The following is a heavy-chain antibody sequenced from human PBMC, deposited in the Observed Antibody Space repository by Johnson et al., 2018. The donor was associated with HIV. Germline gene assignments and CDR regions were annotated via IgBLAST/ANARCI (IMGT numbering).Heavy chain of an antibody. CDR2: ISWNSGSI. D-gene: IGHD3-22*01. J-gene: IGHJ3*02. Sequence: VQLVESGGGVVQPGRSLRLSCAASGFTFDDYAMHWVRQAPGKGLEWVSGISWNSGSIGYADSVKGRFTISRDNGKNSLYLQMNSLRAEDTALYYCARGVTYYYDSTGYPHAFDIWGQGTMVTVSS. V-gene: IGHV3-9*01. CDR1: GFTFDDYA. CDR3: ARGVTYYYDSTGYPHAFDI.